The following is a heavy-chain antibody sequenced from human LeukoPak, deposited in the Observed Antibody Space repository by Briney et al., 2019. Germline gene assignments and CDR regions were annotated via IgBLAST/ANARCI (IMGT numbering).Heavy chain of an antibody. J-gene: IGHJ4*02. D-gene: IGHD3-9*01. CDR3: ASGYYDILTGYFASDY. CDR1: GGSFSGYY. CDR2: INHSGST. V-gene: IGHV4-34*01. Sequence: SETLSLTCAVYGGSFSGYYWSWIRQPPGKGLEWIGEINHSGSTNYNPSLKSRVTISVDTSKNQFSLKLSSVTAADTAVYYCASGYYDILTGYFASDYWGQGTLVTVSS.